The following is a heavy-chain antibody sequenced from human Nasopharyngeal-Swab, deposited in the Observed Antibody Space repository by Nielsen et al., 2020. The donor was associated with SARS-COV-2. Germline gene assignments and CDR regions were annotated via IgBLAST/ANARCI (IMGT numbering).Heavy chain of an antibody. Sequence: ASVKVSCKASGYTFTSYAMNWVRQAPGQGLEWMGWIDTNTGSPTYAQGFTGRFVFSLDTSVSTAYLQISSLKAEDTAVYYCARPDPHYDFWSGYYNNYGMDVWGQGTTVTVSS. D-gene: IGHD3-3*01. CDR3: ARPDPHYDFWSGYYNNYGMDV. J-gene: IGHJ6*02. V-gene: IGHV7-4-1*02. CDR1: GYTFTSYA. CDR2: IDTNTGSP.